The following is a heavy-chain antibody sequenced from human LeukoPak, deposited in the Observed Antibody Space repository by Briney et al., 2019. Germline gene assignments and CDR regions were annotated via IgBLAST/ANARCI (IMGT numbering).Heavy chain of an antibody. CDR1: GGSISSGDYY. CDR2: IYYSGST. CDR3: ARDLAYCGGDCYSTHYWYFDL. D-gene: IGHD2-21*02. Sequence: PSETLSLTCTVSGGSISSGDYYWSWIRQPPGKGLEWIGYIYYSGSTYYNPSLKSRVTISVDTSKNQFSLKLSSVTAADTAVYYCARDLAYCGGDCYSTHYWYFDLWGRGTLVIVSS. J-gene: IGHJ2*01. V-gene: IGHV4-30-4*01.